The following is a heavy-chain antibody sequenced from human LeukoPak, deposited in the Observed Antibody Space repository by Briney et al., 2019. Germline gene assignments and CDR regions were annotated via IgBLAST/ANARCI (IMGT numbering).Heavy chain of an antibody. D-gene: IGHD6-19*01. CDR1: GFTFSSYG. V-gene: IGHV3-7*01. CDR2: IRQDGSQK. Sequence: GGSLRLSCAASGFTFSSYGMHWVRQAPGKGLEWVANIRQDGSQKYYVDSVKGRFTISRDNSKNTLYLQMNSLRAEDTAVYYCARDMVSEAGTRWGDYWGQGTLVTVSS. CDR3: ARDMVSEAGTRWGDY. J-gene: IGHJ4*02.